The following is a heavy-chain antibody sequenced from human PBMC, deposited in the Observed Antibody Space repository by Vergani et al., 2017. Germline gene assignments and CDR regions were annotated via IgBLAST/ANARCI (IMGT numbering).Heavy chain of an antibody. CDR1: GFTFSSYG. J-gene: IGHJ4*02. D-gene: IGHD2-21*02. CDR3: ARESIEPGSIVVVTAIYALDY. Sequence: QVQLVESGGGVVQPGRSLRLSCAASGFTFSSYGMHWVRQAPGKGLEWVAVIWYDGSNKYYADSVKGRFTISRDNSKNTLYLQMNSLRAEDTAVYYCARESIEPGSIVVVTAIYALDYWGQGTLVTVSS. CDR2: IWYDGSNK. V-gene: IGHV3-33*01.